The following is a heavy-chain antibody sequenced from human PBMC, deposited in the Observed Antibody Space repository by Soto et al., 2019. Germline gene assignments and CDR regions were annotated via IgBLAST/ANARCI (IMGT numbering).Heavy chain of an antibody. V-gene: IGHV2-5*02. J-gene: IGHJ4*02. CDR3: AHTGIVGGTGLLFDS. D-gene: IGHD1-26*01. Sequence: QITLKESGPTLVKPTQTLTLTCTFSGFSLSTSGVGVGWIRQPPRKALEWLAPIYWDDDKRYSPSLKTRLTIVKEPSKNQVVLTMTNMDPVDTATYFCAHTGIVGGTGLLFDSWGQGTLVTVSS. CDR1: GFSLSTSGVG. CDR2: IYWDDDK.